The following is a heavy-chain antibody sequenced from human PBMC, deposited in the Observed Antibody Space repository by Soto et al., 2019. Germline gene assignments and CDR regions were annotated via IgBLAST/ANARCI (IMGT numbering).Heavy chain of an antibody. J-gene: IGHJ6*02. CDR3: ASVDTAMVSPNYGMDV. CDR2: IIPIFGTA. D-gene: IGHD5-18*01. Sequence: QVQLVQSGAEVKKPGSSVKVSCKASGGTFSSYAISWVRQAPGQGLEWMGGIIPIFGTANYAQKFQGRVTITADESTSTAYMELSSLRSEDTAVYYCASVDTAMVSPNYGMDVWGQGTTVTVSS. CDR1: GGTFSSYA. V-gene: IGHV1-69*12.